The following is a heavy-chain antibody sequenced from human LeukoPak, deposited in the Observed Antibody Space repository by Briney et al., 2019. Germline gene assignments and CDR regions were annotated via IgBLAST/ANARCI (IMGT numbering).Heavy chain of an antibody. Sequence: GGSLRLSCAASGFTFSSYAMSWVRQAPGKGLEWVSAISGSGGGTYYADSVKGRFTISRDNSKNTLYLQMNSLRAEDTAVYYCAKAYYYDSSGYYFSLYYFDYWGQGTLVTVSS. CDR2: ISGSGGGT. J-gene: IGHJ4*02. D-gene: IGHD3-22*01. CDR1: GFTFSSYA. V-gene: IGHV3-23*01. CDR3: AKAYYYDSSGYYFSLYYFDY.